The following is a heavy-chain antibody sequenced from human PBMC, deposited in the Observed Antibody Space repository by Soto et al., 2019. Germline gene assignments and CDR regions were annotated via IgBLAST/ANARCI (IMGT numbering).Heavy chain of an antibody. D-gene: IGHD1-26*01. Sequence: EVRLVESGGGLVQPGGSLRLSCAASGFTVSNKYMSWVRQAPGKGLEWVSLIQSGGPTYYADSVKGRFTIPRDTSENTVHLQMDSLRDEDTAVYYCAGGGVGADFDYWGQGTLVTVSS. CDR3: AGGGVGADFDY. CDR2: IQSGGPT. V-gene: IGHV3-66*01. J-gene: IGHJ4*02. CDR1: GFTVSNKY.